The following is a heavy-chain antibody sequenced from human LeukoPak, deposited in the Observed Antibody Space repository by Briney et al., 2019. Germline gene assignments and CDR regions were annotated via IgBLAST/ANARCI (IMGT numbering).Heavy chain of an antibody. Sequence: SETLSLTCTVSGGSISSYYWSWIRQPPGKGLEWIGYIYYSGSTNYNPSLKSRVTMSVDTSKNQFSLKLSSVTAADTAVYYCARDSQIDPKTMVRGVTFDYWGQGTLVTVSS. CDR3: ARDSQIDPKTMVRGVTFDY. J-gene: IGHJ4*02. V-gene: IGHV4-59*12. CDR2: IYYSGST. CDR1: GGSISSYY. D-gene: IGHD3-10*01.